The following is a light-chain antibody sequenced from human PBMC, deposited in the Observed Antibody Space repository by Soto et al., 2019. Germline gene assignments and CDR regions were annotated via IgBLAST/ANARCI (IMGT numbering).Light chain of an antibody. CDR3: QQYDNWPWT. CDR1: QSVSSN. CDR2: GAS. V-gene: IGKV3-15*01. Sequence: EIVMTQSPATLSVSAGERATLSFRASQSVSSNLAWYQQKPGQAPRLLIHGASTRATGVPARFSGSGSGTEFTLTISSLQSEDFAVYYCQQYDNWPWTFGQGTKVDIK. J-gene: IGKJ1*01.